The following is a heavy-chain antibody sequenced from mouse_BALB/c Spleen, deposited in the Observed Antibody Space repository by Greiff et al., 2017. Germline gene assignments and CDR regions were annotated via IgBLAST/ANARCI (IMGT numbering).Heavy chain of an antibody. J-gene: IGHJ2*01. CDR1: GFTFNTYA. Sequence: EVMLVESGGGLVQPKGSLKLSCAASGFTFNTYAMNWVRQAPGKGLEWVARIRSKSNNYATYYADSVKDRFTISRDDSQSMLYLQMNNLKTEDTAMYYCGRCSLPYYFDYWGQGTTLTVSS. V-gene: IGHV10-1*02. D-gene: IGHD1-2*01. CDR3: GRCSLPYYFDY. CDR2: IRSKSNNYAT.